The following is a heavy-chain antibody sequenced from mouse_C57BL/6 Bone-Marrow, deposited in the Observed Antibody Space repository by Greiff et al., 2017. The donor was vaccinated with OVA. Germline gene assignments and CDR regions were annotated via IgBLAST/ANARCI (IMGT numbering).Heavy chain of an antibody. CDR2: IHPNSGST. Sequence: QVQLQQPGAELVKPGASVKLSCKASGYTFTSYWMHWVKQRPGQGLEWIGMIHPNSGSTNYNEKFKSKATLTVDKSSSTAYMQLSSLTSEDSAVYYCARRIAYYSNAWFAYWGQGTLVTVSA. CDR3: ARRIAYYSNAWFAY. CDR1: GYTFTSYW. V-gene: IGHV1-64*01. J-gene: IGHJ3*01. D-gene: IGHD2-5*01.